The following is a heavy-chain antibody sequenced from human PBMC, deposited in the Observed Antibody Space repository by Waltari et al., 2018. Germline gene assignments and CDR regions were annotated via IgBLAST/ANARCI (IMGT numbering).Heavy chain of an antibody. D-gene: IGHD6-19*01. V-gene: IGHV3-11*01. CDR1: GFTFRDFH. CDR2: ISSHSSNI. J-gene: IGHJ4*02. Sequence: QVQLEESGGGLVKPGGSITLSCAASGFTFRDFHMTWIRQAAGKGLEWVSYISSHSSNIYYADSVKGRFTVSRDNAKNFLYLQMNSLRADDTARYYCARGRFSSGSDYWGQGTQVTVSS. CDR3: ARGRFSSGSDY.